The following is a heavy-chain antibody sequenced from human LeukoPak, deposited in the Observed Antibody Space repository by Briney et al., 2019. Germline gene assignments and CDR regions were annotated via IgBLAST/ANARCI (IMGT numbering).Heavy chain of an antibody. CDR3: VRGAVGTGVWFDP. V-gene: IGHV3-74*01. CDR2: INIDGATT. Sequence: GGSLRLSCAASGFTFSDHYMHWVRQAPGKGLEWVSRINIDGATTNYADSVKGRFTISRDNAKNTLHLQMNSLRADDTAVYYCVRGAVGTGVWFDPWGQGTLVTVSS. CDR1: GFTFSDHY. J-gene: IGHJ5*02. D-gene: IGHD1-26*01.